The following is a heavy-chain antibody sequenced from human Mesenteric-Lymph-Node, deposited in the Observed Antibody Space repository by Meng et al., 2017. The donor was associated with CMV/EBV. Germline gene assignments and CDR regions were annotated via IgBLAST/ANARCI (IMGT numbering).Heavy chain of an antibody. CDR1: GGSISISSFF. Sequence: SETLSLTCTVSGGSISISSFFWGWIRQSPGKGLEWIGSVWYTGRTFYNPSFTSRVAISVDTSKNHFSLSLRSVTAADTAVYYCARRVEYYYDSSGYLGGWYFDYWGQGTLVTVSS. CDR3: ARRVEYYYDSSGYLGGWYFDY. CDR2: VWYTGRT. V-gene: IGHV4-39*02. J-gene: IGHJ4*02. D-gene: IGHD3-22*01.